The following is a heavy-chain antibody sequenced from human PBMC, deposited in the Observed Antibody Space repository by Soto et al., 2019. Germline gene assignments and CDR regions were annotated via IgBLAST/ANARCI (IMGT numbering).Heavy chain of an antibody. CDR2: ITPSSGST. V-gene: IGHV1-46*01. D-gene: IGHD2-21*02. J-gene: IGHJ4*02. Sequence: QVQLVQSGAEVKNPGASVKVSCKASGYTFTTYYMHWLRQARGQGLEWMGIITPSSGSTRYEQKSQVRVTMTRDTSTSTVYMELSSLRSEDTAVYYCARAVYTKTAPIDYWGQGTLVTVSS. CDR3: ARAVYTKTAPIDY. CDR1: GYTFTTYY.